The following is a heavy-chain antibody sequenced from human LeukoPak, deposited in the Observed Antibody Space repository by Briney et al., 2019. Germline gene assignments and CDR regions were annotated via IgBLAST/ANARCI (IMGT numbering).Heavy chain of an antibody. D-gene: IGHD2-15*01. CDR3: ITGGYGLDI. Sequence: GGSLRLSCAASGFTLSDAWMSWVRQAPGKGLEWVGRIKSKTDGGTVDCAAPVKGRFTISRDDSKNTLCLQMNGLKTEGTAVYYCITGGYGLDIWGQGTMVTVSS. V-gene: IGHV3-15*01. CDR1: GFTLSDAW. CDR2: IKSKTDGGTV. J-gene: IGHJ3*02.